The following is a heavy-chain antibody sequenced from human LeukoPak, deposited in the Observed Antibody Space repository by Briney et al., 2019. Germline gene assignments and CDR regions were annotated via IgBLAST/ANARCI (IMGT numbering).Heavy chain of an antibody. J-gene: IGHJ4*02. CDR1: GYTLTELS. D-gene: IGHD5-18*01. V-gene: IGHV1-24*01. CDR3: ATLDQLWFDY. CDR2: LDPEDGET. Sequence: VASVKVPCKVSGYTLTELSMHWVRQAPGKGLEWMGGLDPEDGETIYAQKFQGRVTMTEDTSTDTAYMELSSLRSEDTAVYYCATLDQLWFDYWGQGTLVTVSS.